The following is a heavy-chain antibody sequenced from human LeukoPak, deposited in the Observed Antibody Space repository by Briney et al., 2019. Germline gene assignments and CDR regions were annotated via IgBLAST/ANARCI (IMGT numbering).Heavy chain of an antibody. V-gene: IGHV3-7*01. CDR2: IKQDGSEK. Sequence: TGGSLRLSCAASGFTFSSYRMSWVRQAPGKGLEWVANIKQDGSEKYYVDSVKGRFTISRDNAKNSLYLQMNSLRAEDTAVYYCARSFWQQLGYDFDYWGQGTLVTVSS. CDR1: GFTFSSYR. J-gene: IGHJ4*02. D-gene: IGHD6-13*01. CDR3: ARSFWQQLGYDFDY.